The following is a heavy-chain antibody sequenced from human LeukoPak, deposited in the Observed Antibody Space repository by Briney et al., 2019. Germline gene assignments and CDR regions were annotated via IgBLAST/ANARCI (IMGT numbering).Heavy chain of an antibody. V-gene: IGHV3-21*01. CDR2: ISSGSSYI. J-gene: IGHJ6*02. CDR3: ARDLPYCSSTSCYYYGMDV. CDR1: GFTFSSYS. D-gene: IGHD2-2*01. Sequence: GGSLRLSCAASGFTFSSYSMNWVRQAPGKGLEWVSSISSGSSYIYYADSVKGRFTISRDNAKNSLYLQMNSLRAEDTAVYYCARDLPYCSSTSCYYYGMDVWGQGTTVTASS.